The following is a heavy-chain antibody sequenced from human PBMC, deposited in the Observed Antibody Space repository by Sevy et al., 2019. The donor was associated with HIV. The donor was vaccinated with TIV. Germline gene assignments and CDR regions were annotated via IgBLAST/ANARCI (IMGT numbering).Heavy chain of an antibody. D-gene: IGHD6-13*01. Sequence: GGSLRLSCAASGFPFSSHWMTWVRQAPGKGLDWVANIKQDGSEMYYVDSVKGRFTISRDNAKNSVYLQMNSLRVEDTAMYYCTTGHQELGMRGQGTLVTVSS. CDR2: IKQDGSEM. CDR3: TTGHQELGM. CDR1: GFPFSSHW. V-gene: IGHV3-7*01. J-gene: IGHJ4*02.